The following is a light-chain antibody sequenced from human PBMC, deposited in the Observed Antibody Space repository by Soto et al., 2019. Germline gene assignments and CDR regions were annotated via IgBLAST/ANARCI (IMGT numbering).Light chain of an antibody. CDR3: CSYAGSSTFVV. V-gene: IGLV2-23*03. Sequence: QSALTQPASVSGSPGQSITISCTGTSSDVGSYNLVSWYQQHPGKAPKLMIYEGSKRPSGVSNRFSGSKSGNTASLTISGLXXXXXXXXYCCSYAGSSTFVVFGGGTKLTVL. J-gene: IGLJ2*01. CDR2: EGS. CDR1: SSDVGSYNL.